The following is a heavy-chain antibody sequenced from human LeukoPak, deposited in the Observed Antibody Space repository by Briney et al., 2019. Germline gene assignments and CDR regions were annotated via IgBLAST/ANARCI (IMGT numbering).Heavy chain of an antibody. D-gene: IGHD6-13*01. CDR3: AREYSSSWYWFY. V-gene: IGHV1-2*02. CDR1: GYTFTGYY. Sequence: ASVKVSCKASGYTFTGYYMHWVRQAPGQGLEWMGWISPNSGGTNYAQKFRGRVTMTRDTSISTAYMELSRLRSDDTAVYYCAREYSSSWYWFYWGQGTLVTVSS. CDR2: ISPNSGGT. J-gene: IGHJ4*02.